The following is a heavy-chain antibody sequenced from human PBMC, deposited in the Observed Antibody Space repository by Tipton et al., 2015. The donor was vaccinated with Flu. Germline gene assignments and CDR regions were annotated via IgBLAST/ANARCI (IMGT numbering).Heavy chain of an antibody. CDR3: ANVYYYDSSGSWWFDP. CDR2: ISAYNGNT. V-gene: IGHV1-18*01. Sequence: QLVQSGAGVKKPGASVKVSCKASGYTFTSYGIGWVRQAPGQGLEWMGWISAYNGNTNYAQKLQGRVTMTTDTSTSTAYMELRSLRSDDTAVYYCANVYYYDSSGSWWFDPWGQGTLVTVSS. CDR1: GYTFTSYG. J-gene: IGHJ5*02. D-gene: IGHD3-22*01.